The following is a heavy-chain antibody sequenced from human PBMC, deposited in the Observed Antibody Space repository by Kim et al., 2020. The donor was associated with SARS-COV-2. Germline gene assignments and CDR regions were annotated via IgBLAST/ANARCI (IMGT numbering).Heavy chain of an antibody. Sequence: YAQKFQGRVTITADESTSTAYMELSSLRSEDTAVYYCARVGLGVATRFDYWGQGTLVTVSS. D-gene: IGHD3-16*01. CDR3: ARVGLGVATRFDY. J-gene: IGHJ4*02. V-gene: IGHV1-69*01.